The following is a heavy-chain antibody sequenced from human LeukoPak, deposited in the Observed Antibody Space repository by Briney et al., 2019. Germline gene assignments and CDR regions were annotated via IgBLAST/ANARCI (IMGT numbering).Heavy chain of an antibody. CDR2: IKSKTDGGTT. D-gene: IGHD6-13*01. J-gene: IGHJ4*02. CDR3: AGEIAAAGSFDY. CDR1: GFTFSNAW. Sequence: GGSLRLSCAASGFTFSNAWMSWVRQAPGKGLEWVGRIKSKTDGGTTDYAAPVKGRFTISRDDSKNTLYLQMNSLKTEDTAVYYCAGEIAAAGSFDYWGQGTLVTVSS. V-gene: IGHV3-15*01.